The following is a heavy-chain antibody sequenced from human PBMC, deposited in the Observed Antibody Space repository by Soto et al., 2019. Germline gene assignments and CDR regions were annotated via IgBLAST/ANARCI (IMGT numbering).Heavy chain of an antibody. D-gene: IGHD1-26*01. CDR1: GYTFTSSG. CDR2: INAGNGNT. Sequence: ASVKVSCKASGYTFTSSGISWVRQAPGQRLEWMGWINAGNGNTKYSQKFQGRVTITRDTSASTAYMELSSLRSEDTAVYYCAREWELLYWFDPWGQGTLVTVSS. CDR3: AREWELLYWFDP. V-gene: IGHV1-3*01. J-gene: IGHJ5*02.